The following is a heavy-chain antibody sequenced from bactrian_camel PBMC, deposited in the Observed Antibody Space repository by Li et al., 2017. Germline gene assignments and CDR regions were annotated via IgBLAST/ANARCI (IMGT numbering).Heavy chain of an antibody. Sequence: QVQLVESGGGLVQPGGSLRLSCAASGYTYCMGWVRQAPGKGLEWVSSISSDVTNTYYTDSVKGRFTISRDNAENTVYLQMNSLNTEDTALYYCATYANGNWWSEYKYWGQGTQVTVS. J-gene: IGHJ4*01. CDR3: ATYANGNWWSEYKY. D-gene: IGHD6*01. CDR1: GYTYC. V-gene: IGHV3-2*01. CDR2: ISSDVTNT.